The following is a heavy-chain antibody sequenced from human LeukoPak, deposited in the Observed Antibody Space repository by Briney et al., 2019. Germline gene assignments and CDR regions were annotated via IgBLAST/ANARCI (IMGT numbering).Heavy chain of an antibody. J-gene: IGHJ5*02. Sequence: SETLSLTCAVYGGSFSGYYWSWIRQHPGKGLEWIGEINHSGSTNYNPSLKSRVTISVDTSKNQFSLKLSSVTAADTAVYYCARGRSIAAALYWFDPWGQGTLVTVSS. D-gene: IGHD6-13*01. CDR2: INHSGST. CDR1: GGSFSGYY. V-gene: IGHV4-34*01. CDR3: ARGRSIAAALYWFDP.